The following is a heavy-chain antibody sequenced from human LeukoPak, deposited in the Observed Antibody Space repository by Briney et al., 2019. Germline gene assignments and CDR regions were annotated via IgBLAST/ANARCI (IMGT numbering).Heavy chain of an antibody. D-gene: IGHD7-27*01. CDR1: VFTFSRYA. CDR3: AKDGNWARFEN. V-gene: IGHV3-30*04. J-gene: IGHJ4*02. CDR2: ISYDGSHK. Sequence: GGSLRLSCAASVFTFSRYAMHWVRQAPGKGLEWVAVISYDGSHKDYADSVKGRFTISRDNSKNTLYLQMNSPRAEDTAAYYCAKDGNWARFENWGQGTLVTVSS.